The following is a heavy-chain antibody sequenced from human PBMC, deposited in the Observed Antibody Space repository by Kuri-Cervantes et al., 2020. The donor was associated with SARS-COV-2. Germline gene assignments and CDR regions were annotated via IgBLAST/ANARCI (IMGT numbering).Heavy chain of an antibody. D-gene: IGHD3-10*01. CDR1: GFTFSDHY. Sequence: SLKISCAASGFTFSDHYMDWVRKAPGKGLEWVGFIGSKAYGGTTEYAASVKGRFTISRDDSKSIAYLQMNSLKTDDTAVYYCSRLMYGSGSYYPLSYWGQGTLVTVSS. CDR2: IGSKAYGGTT. J-gene: IGHJ4*02. V-gene: IGHV3-49*04. CDR3: SRLMYGSGSYYPLSY.